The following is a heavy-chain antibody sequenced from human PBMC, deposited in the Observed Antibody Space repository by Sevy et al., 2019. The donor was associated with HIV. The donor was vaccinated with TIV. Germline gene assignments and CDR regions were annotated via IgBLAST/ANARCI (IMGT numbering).Heavy chain of an antibody. V-gene: IGHV1-24*01. D-gene: IGHD3-22*01. CDR2: FDPEDGET. CDR3: ATTKDYYDSSGCPFDY. J-gene: IGHJ4*02. CDR1: GYTLTELS. Sequence: ASVKVSCKVSGYTLTELSMHWVRQAPGKGLEWMGSFDPEDGETIYAQKFQGRVTMTEDTSADTAYMELSSLRSEDTAVYFYATTKDYYDSSGCPFDYWGQGTLVTVSS.